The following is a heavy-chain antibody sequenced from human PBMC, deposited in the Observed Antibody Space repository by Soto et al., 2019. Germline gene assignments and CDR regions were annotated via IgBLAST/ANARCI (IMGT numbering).Heavy chain of an antibody. V-gene: IGHV3-33*01. CDR3: ARVGAMNFDY. CDR2: IWYDGRDK. J-gene: IGHJ4*02. CDR1: GLTFSDYG. Sequence: QVQLVESGGGVVQPGRSLRLSCAASGLTFSDYGMHWVRQAPGKGLEWVALIWYDGRDKYYADSVKGRFTISRDNTKKTLYLQMNSLRFEDTAIYYCARVGAMNFDYWCQGTLVTVSS. D-gene: IGHD3-16*01.